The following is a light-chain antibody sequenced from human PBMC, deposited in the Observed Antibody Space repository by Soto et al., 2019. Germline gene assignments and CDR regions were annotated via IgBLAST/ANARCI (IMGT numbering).Light chain of an antibody. Sequence: QSVLTQAPSESGAPGQRVTISCTGSRSNIGAGYDVHWYQQLPGTAPKLLIYAYNNRPSGVPDRFSGSKSGTSASLAITGLQAEDEADYYCQSYDTSLSGGVFGGGTKLTVL. CDR1: RSNIGAGYD. CDR2: AYN. J-gene: IGLJ3*02. V-gene: IGLV1-40*01. CDR3: QSYDTSLSGGV.